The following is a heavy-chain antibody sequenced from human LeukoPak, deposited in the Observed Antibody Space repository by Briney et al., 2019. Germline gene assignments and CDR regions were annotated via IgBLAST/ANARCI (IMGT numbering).Heavy chain of an antibody. CDR3: AKSSSYHASGSYREYYSDY. D-gene: IGHD3-22*01. CDR2: ISGSGGST. CDR1: RFTFSSYG. Sequence: GGSLRLSCAASRFTFSSYGMSWVRQAPGKGLEWVSSISGSGGSTYYADSVKGRFTISRDNSKNTLYLQMNSLRDEDTAVYYCAKSSSYHASGSYREYYSDYWGQGTLVTVSS. V-gene: IGHV3-23*01. J-gene: IGHJ4*02.